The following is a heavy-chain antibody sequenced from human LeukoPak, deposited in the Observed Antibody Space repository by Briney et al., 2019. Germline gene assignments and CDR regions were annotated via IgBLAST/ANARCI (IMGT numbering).Heavy chain of an antibody. V-gene: IGHV3-48*02. CDR1: GFTFSSYS. CDR2: ISSSSTI. Sequence: PGGSLRLSCAASGFTFSSYSMNWARQAPGKGLEWVSYISSSSTIYYADSVKGRFTISRDNAKNSLYLQMNSLRDEDTAVYYCAREPRSFGELIFDYWGQGTLVTVSS. J-gene: IGHJ4*02. D-gene: IGHD3-10*01. CDR3: AREPRSFGELIFDY.